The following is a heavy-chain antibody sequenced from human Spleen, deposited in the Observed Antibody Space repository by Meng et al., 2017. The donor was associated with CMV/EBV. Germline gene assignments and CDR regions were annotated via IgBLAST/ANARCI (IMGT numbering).Heavy chain of an antibody. CDR2: IRFDGGKK. V-gene: IGHV3-30*02. CDR3: SREYFDY. Sequence: GESLKISCAASGFMFGAYGMHWVRQAPGMGLEWVAYIRFDGGKKVYADSMKGRFTISRDDSKNTLYLQMNSLRAEDTAVYYCSREYFDYWGQGTLVTVSS. CDR1: GFMFGAYG. J-gene: IGHJ4*02.